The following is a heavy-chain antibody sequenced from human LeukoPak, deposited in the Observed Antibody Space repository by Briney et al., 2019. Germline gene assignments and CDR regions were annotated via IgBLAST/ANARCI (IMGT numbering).Heavy chain of an antibody. CDR1: GFTFSTYA. J-gene: IGHJ4*02. V-gene: IGHV3-23*01. CDR3: ARGGAARPDF. CDR2: ISGSGGST. Sequence: GGSLRLSCAASGFTFSTYAMAWVRQTPRKGLEWVSGISGSGGSTYYADSVKGRFTISRDNAKNSLYLQMNSLRVEDTAVYYCARGGAARPDFWGQGTLVTVSS. D-gene: IGHD6-6*01.